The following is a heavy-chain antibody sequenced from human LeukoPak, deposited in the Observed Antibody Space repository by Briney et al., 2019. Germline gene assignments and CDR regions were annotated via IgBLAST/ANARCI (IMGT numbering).Heavy chain of an antibody. CDR2: IYHSGST. D-gene: IGHD6-13*01. V-gene: IGHV4-30-2*01. J-gene: IGHJ2*01. Sequence: PSETLSLTCAVSGGSISRGGSSWSWIRQPPGKGLEWIGYIYHSGSTYYNPSLKSRVTISLDRSKNQFSLKLTSVTAADTAVYYCARYSSTWPYWYFNLWGRGTLVTVSS. CDR1: GGSISRGGSS. CDR3: ARYSSTWPYWYFNL.